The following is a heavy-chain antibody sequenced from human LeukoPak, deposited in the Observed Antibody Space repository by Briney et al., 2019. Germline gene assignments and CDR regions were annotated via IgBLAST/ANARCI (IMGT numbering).Heavy chain of an antibody. CDR2: IYYSGST. V-gene: IGHV4-59*01. D-gene: IGHD6-19*01. Sequence: SETLSLTCTVSGGSISSYYWSWIRQPPGKGLEWIGYIYYSGSTNYNPSLKSRVTISVDTSKNQFSLKLSSVTAADTAVYYCARLSGYGSGWPHFDYWGQGTLVTVSS. J-gene: IGHJ4*02. CDR3: ARLSGYGSGWPHFDY. CDR1: GGSISSYY.